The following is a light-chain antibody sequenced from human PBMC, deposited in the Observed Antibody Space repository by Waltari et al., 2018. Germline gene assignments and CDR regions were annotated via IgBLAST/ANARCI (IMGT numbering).Light chain of an antibody. CDR3: QHRSNRPLT. CDR2: DAS. V-gene: IGKV3-11*01. Sequence: EIVLTQSPATLSLSPGERATLSCRASQSVSSYLAWYQQKPGQAPRLLIYDASNRATGIPARFSGSGSGTDFTLTISSLEPEDFAVYYCQHRSNRPLTFGRGTKVEIK. CDR1: QSVSSY. J-gene: IGKJ1*01.